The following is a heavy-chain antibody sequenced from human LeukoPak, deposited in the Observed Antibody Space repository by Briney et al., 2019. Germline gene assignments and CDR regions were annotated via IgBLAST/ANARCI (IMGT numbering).Heavy chain of an antibody. J-gene: IGHJ6*02. Sequence: ASGTLSLTCTVSGGSVSSGTDYWTWIRQPPGKGLEWIGCIYYSGIANYNPSLKSRVTISVDTSEKQFSLKLSSVTAADTAMYYCARERRDYYYYGMDVWGQGTTVTVSS. CDR1: GGSVSSGTDY. V-gene: IGHV4-61*01. CDR3: ARERRDYYYYGMDV. CDR2: IYYSGIA.